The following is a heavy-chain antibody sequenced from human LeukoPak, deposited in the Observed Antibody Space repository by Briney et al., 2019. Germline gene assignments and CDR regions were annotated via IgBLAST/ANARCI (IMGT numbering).Heavy chain of an antibody. Sequence: GESLKISCNGSGYSFTSYWIGWVRQAPGQGLEWMGWISAYNGNTNCAQKLQGRVTMTTDTSTSTAYMELRSLRSDDTAVYYCARVYLERRNTYYYYYMDVWGKGTTVTVSS. CDR1: GYSFTSYW. CDR3: ARVYLERRNTYYYYYMDV. V-gene: IGHV1-18*04. CDR2: ISAYNGNT. J-gene: IGHJ6*03. D-gene: IGHD1-1*01.